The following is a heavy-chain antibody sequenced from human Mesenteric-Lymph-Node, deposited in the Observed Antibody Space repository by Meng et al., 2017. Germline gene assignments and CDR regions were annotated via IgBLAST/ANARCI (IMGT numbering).Heavy chain of an antibody. Sequence: VRLQESGPGLVKPSGTLSLLCAVLSGSISSCNWWSWVRQPPGKGLECIGKIYHSGITIYNPSLKSRVTMSVDNSKNQFSLKLNSMTAADTAVYYCARDPTGGEDHQRVWGQGTLVTVSS. CDR1: SGSISSCNW. V-gene: IGHV4-4*02. J-gene: IGHJ4*02. D-gene: IGHD1-14*01. CDR3: ARDPTGGEDHQRV. CDR2: IYHSGIT.